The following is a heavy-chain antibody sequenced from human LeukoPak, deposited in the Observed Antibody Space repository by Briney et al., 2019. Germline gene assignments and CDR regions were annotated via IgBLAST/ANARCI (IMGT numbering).Heavy chain of an antibody. Sequence: SETLSLTCTVAGGSISSYYWSWIRQPPGKGLEWIGYIYYSASTTYTPSPKSRVTISVATSKNQFSLKLSSVTAADTAVYYCARIRAYYYGMDVWGQGTTVTVSS. CDR1: GGSISSYY. D-gene: IGHD3-3*01. J-gene: IGHJ6*02. CDR2: IYYSAST. CDR3: ARIRAYYYGMDV. V-gene: IGHV4-59*01.